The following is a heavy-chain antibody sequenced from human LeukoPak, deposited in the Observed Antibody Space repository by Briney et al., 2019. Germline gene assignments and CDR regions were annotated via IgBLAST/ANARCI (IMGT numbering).Heavy chain of an antibody. J-gene: IGHJ4*02. CDR2: INTSGGST. V-gene: IGHV1-46*01. CDR1: GYTFITYY. CDR3: AGDPGARGWHGGDY. Sequence: ASVKVSCKASGYTFITYYMHWVRQAPRQEVEWMGIINTSGGSTSYAQKFQGRVTMTRDMSTSTVYMELRSMRYEDTAVYYCAGDPGARGWHGGDYWGQGTLVTVSS. D-gene: IGHD6-19*01.